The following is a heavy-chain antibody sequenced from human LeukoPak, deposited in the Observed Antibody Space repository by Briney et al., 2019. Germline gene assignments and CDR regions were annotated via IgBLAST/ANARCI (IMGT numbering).Heavy chain of an antibody. J-gene: IGHJ3*02. CDR3: ARVPYCSSTSCYLRAFDI. V-gene: IGHV4-34*01. CDR2: INHSGST. Sequence: SETLSLTCAVYGGSFSGYYWSWIRQPPGKGLEWIGEINHSGSTNYNPSLKSRVTISVGTSKNQFSLKLSSVTAADTAVYYCARVPYCSSTSCYLRAFDIWGQGTMVTVSS. CDR1: GGSFSGYY. D-gene: IGHD2-2*01.